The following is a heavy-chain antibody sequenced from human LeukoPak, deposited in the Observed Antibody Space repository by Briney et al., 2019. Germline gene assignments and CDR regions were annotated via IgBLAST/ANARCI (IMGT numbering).Heavy chain of an antibody. CDR3: ASRYYYGSGSYYTLFDY. D-gene: IGHD3-10*01. CDR2: IYHSGRN. CDR1: GYSISRGYY. J-gene: IGHJ4*02. Sequence: SETLSLTCTVSGYSISRGYYWGWIRPPPGKGLEWIGSIYHSGRNYYNPSLKSRVTISVDTSKNQFSLKLSSVTAADTAVYYCASRYYYGSGSYYTLFDYWGQGTLVTVSS. V-gene: IGHV4-38-2*02.